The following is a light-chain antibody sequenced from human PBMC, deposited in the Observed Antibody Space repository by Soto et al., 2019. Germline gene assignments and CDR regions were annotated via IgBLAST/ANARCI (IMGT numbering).Light chain of an antibody. J-gene: IGKJ4*01. V-gene: IGKV3-20*01. CDR2: GAS. CDR3: QQYGTSPPDT. CDR1: QSVSTY. Sequence: EIVLTQSPGTLSLSPGERATLSCRASQSVSTYLAWYQQKPGQAPRLLIYGASNRATGIPDRFSGSGSGTDFTLTISRLEPEDFAVYYCQQYGTSPPDTFGGGTNVDI.